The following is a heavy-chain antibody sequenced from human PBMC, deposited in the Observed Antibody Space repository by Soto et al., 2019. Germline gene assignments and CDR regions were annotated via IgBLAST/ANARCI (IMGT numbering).Heavy chain of an antibody. V-gene: IGHV4-34*01. CDR3: ARLPSRHWVDY. CDR2: INYSEDT. J-gene: IGHJ4*02. D-gene: IGHD3-16*01. Sequence: TLSLTCAVYRGALSGYSWNWIRQPPGKGLEWIGEINYSEDTNPTYNPPLKSRVTISVDTSANQFSLKLSAVTAADTAVYYCARLPSRHWVDYWGQGTLVTVSS. CDR1: RGALSGYS.